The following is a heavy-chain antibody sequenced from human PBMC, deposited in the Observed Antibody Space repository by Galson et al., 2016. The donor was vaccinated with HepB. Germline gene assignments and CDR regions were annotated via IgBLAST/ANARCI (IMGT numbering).Heavy chain of an antibody. CDR1: GYTFSDYY. CDR3: AREHLRSGILTGYRPPYYFGLNV. CDR2: INPNSGDT. V-gene: IGHV1-2*02. Sequence: SVKVSCKASGYTFSDYYLHWVRQAPGQGLEWMGWINPNSGDTHCAQKFQGRVTMTRDTSITTAYMELSSLRSADTAVYFCAREHLRSGILTGYRPPYYFGLNVWGNGTTVSVSP. D-gene: IGHD3-9*01. J-gene: IGHJ6*04.